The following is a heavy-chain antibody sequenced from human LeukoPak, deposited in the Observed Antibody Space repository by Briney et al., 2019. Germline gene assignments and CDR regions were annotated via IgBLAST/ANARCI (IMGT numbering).Heavy chain of an antibody. CDR3: ARSIAARPWYFDY. CDR2: IYYSGST. Sequence: SETLSLTCTVSGGSISSYYWSWIRQPPGKGLEWIGYIYYSGSTNYNPSLKSRVTISVDTSKNQFSLKLSSVTAADTAVYYCARSIAARPWYFDYWGQGTLVTVSS. V-gene: IGHV4-59*08. CDR1: GGSISSYY. J-gene: IGHJ4*02. D-gene: IGHD6-6*01.